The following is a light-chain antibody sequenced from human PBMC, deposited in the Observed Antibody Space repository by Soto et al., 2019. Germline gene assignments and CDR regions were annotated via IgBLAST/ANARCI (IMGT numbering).Light chain of an antibody. CDR1: QSVSSY. V-gene: IGKV3-11*01. Sequence: EIVLTQSPATLSLSPGERATLSCRASQSVSSYLAWYQQKPGQAPRLLIYDASNRATGIPARFSGSGSGTDFTLTISSLEHEDSAVYYCQQRSNWPRTFGQGTKVEIK. CDR2: DAS. CDR3: QQRSNWPRT. J-gene: IGKJ1*01.